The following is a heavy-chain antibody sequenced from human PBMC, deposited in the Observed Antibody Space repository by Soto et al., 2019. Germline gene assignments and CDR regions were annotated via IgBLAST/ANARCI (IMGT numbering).Heavy chain of an antibody. J-gene: IGHJ4*02. CDR1: GYTFTNYG. CDR2: ISAYNGDT. CDR3: GRGPAGGLRGGVSY. Sequence: QVQLVQSGGEVKKPGASVKVSCKTSGYTFTNYGITWVRQAPGQGLKWMGWISAYNGDTNYAQKFQGRVIMTTDTSPDNGYIGVGGLGIGGHAGDFCGRGPAGGLRGGVSYWGQGTLVTVSS. D-gene: IGHD2-15*01. V-gene: IGHV1-18*04.